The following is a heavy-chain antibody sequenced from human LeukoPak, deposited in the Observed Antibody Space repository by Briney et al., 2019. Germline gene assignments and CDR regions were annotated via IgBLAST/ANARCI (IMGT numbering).Heavy chain of an antibody. J-gene: IGHJ4*02. CDR2: ISSSSTYI. CDR3: ARDLGTTMITSLGY. V-gene: IGHV3-21*06. CDR1: GFTFSSYT. Sequence: PGGSLRLSCAASGFTFSSYTMNWVRQAPGKGLQWVSSISSSSTYIYYADSVEGRFTISRDNAENSLFLEMNSLRAEDTAVYYCARDLGTTMITSLGYWGQGILVTVSS. D-gene: IGHD3-22*01.